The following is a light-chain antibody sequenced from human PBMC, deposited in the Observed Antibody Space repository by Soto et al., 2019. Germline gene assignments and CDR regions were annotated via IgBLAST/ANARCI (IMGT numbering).Light chain of an antibody. CDR1: SSDVGSYNL. CDR2: EGT. J-gene: IGLJ3*02. CDR3: CSYAGSSTCV. V-gene: IGLV2-23*01. Sequence: QSALTQPASVSGSPGQSITISCTGTSSDVGSYNLVSWYQQYPDKAPKLILYEGTQRPSGVSDRFSGSKSGNTASLTISGLQAEDEADYYCCSYAGSSTCVFGGGTKVTVL.